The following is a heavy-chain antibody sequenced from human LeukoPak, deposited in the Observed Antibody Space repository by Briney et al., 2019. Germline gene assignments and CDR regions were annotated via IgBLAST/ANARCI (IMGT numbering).Heavy chain of an antibody. D-gene: IGHD3-3*01. CDR2: ISSSGSTI. V-gene: IGHV3-11*04. CDR3: ARSDQVGLRFLEWPRGRGFDI. J-gene: IGHJ3*02. Sequence: GGSLRLSCAASGFTFSDYYMSWIRQAPGKGLEWVSYISSSGSTIYYADSVKGRFTISRDNAKNSLYLQMNSLRAEDTAVYYCARSDQVGLRFLEWPRGRGFDIWGQGTMVTVSS. CDR1: GFTFSDYY.